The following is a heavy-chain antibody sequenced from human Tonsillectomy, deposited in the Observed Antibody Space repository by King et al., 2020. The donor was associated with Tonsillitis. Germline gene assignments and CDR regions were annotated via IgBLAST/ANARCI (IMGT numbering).Heavy chain of an antibody. V-gene: IGHV4-59*01. Sequence: VQLQESGPGLVKPSETLSLTCTVSGGSISSYYWSWIRQPPGKGLEWIGYIYYSGSTNYNPSLKSRVTISVDTSKNQFSLKLTSVTAADTAVYYCAREYSSGWDLYWYFDLWGRGTLVTVSS. CDR3: AREYSSGWDLYWYFDL. CDR2: IYYSGST. D-gene: IGHD6-19*01. J-gene: IGHJ2*01. CDR1: GGSISSYY.